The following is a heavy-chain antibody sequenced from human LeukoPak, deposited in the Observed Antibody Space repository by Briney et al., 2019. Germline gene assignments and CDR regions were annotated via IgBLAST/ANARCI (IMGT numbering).Heavy chain of an antibody. CDR1: GFTFSSYG. J-gene: IGHJ4*02. CDR2: ISYDGSNK. CDR3: AKDRYGDYGSSFDY. D-gene: IGHD4-17*01. Sequence: GGSLRLSCAASGFTFSSYGMHWGRQAPGKGLEWVAVISYDGSNKYYADSVKGRFTISRDNSKNTLYLQMNSLRAEDTAVYYCAKDRYGDYGSSFDYWGQGTLVTVSS. V-gene: IGHV3-30*18.